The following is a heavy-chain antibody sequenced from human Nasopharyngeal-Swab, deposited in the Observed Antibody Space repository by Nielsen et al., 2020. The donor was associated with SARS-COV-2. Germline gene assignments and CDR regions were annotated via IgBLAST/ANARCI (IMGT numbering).Heavy chain of an antibody. Sequence: LSLTCAASGFTFSSYSMNWVRQAPGKGLEWVAFMSYDGSNKYYADSVKGRFAISRDNSNNTLYLQMSSLRPEDTAVYFCARARPRLSRSIAAAGLDTFDIWGQGTMVTVSS. CDR1: GFTFSSYS. CDR2: MSYDGSNK. CDR3: ARARPRLSRSIAAAGLDTFDI. V-gene: IGHV3-30*03. D-gene: IGHD6-13*01. J-gene: IGHJ3*02.